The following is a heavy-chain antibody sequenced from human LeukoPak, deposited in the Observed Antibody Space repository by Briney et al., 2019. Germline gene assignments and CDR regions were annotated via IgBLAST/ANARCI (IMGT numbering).Heavy chain of an antibody. CDR3: ARVRYYYGSGSYYPYNWFDP. D-gene: IGHD3-10*01. CDR1: GGSFSGYY. Sequence: SETLSLTCAVYGGSFSGYYWSWIRQPPGKGLEWIGEINHSGSTNYNPSLKSRVTISVDTSKNQFSLKLSSVTAADTAVYYCARVRYYYGSGSYYPYNWFDPWGQGTLVTVSS. CDR2: INHSGST. V-gene: IGHV4-34*01. J-gene: IGHJ5*02.